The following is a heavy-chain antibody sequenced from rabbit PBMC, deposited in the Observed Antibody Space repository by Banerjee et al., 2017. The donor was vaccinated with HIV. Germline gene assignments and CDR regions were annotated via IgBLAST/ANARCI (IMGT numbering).Heavy chain of an antibody. Sequence: TCTASGFTISSSYYMCWVRQAPGKGLEWIACIYGGTVGSTYYASWAKGRFTISKTSSTTVTLQMTSLTAADTATYFCARDLAGVIGWNFGLWGPGTLVTVS. CDR2: IYGGTVGST. CDR3: ARDLAGVIGWNFGL. CDR1: GFTISSSYY. V-gene: IGHV1S40*01. J-gene: IGHJ4*01. D-gene: IGHD4-1*01.